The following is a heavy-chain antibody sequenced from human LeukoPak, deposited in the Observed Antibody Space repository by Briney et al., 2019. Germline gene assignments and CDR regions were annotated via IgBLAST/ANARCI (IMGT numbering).Heavy chain of an antibody. J-gene: IGHJ4*02. CDR1: GFTCRSYA. D-gene: IGHD1-26*01. CDR3: AKPRATGYPRGSYYRHFAY. CDR2: ISGSGGST. V-gene: IGHV3-23*01. Sequence: GRSLRLSCAASGFTCRSYAMSLVRHAPGKGLDCVSAISGSGGSTYYSDSVKGRFTISSNNSKNTLSLPMTSLSAQDTAVSYCAKPRATGYPRGSYYRHFAYWGQGTLVTVSS.